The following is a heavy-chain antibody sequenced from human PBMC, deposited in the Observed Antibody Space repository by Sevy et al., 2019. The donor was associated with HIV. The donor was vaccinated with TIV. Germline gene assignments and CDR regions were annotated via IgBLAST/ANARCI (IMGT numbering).Heavy chain of an antibody. D-gene: IGHD3-3*01. CDR3: AKESGSYYDFWSGHDAFDI. CDR1: GFNFSCYG. V-gene: IGHV3-30*18. CDR2: ISYDGSSK. Sequence: GGSLRLSCAASGFNFSCYGMHWVRQAPGKGLEWVAVISYDGSSKYYAESVKGRFTISRDNSKNTLYLQISSLRAEDTAVYYCAKESGSYYDFWSGHDAFDIWGQGTMVTVSS. J-gene: IGHJ3*02.